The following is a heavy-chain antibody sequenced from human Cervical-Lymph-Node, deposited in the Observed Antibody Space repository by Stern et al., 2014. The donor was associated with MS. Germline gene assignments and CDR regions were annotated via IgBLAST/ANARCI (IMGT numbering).Heavy chain of an antibody. Sequence: MQLVESGAEVKKPGASVKVSCKASGYTFTTYFIHWVRQAPGPGLEWMGRINPKSGDTNYAQKFQGRVTMTRDTSINTAYMELTRLKSDDTAVYYCAKTIRWFDPWGQGTLVTVSS. CDR3: AKTIRWFDP. D-gene: IGHD3-9*01. J-gene: IGHJ5*02. CDR1: GYTFTTYF. V-gene: IGHV1-2*06. CDR2: INPKSGDT.